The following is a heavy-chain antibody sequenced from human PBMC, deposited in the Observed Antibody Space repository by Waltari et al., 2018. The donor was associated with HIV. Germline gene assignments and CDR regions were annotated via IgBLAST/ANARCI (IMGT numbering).Heavy chain of an antibody. CDR1: GGSISSGSYY. Sequence: QVQLQESGPGLVKPSQTLSLTCTVSGGSISSGSYYWSWIRQPAGKGLELIGRIYTSGSTNYNPSRKRRVTISVDTSKNQFSLKLRSVTAADTAVYYCARAYYDFWSGTGSSGNWFDPWGQGTLVTVSS. J-gene: IGHJ5*02. CDR2: IYTSGST. D-gene: IGHD3-3*01. V-gene: IGHV4-61*02. CDR3: ARAYYDFWSGTGSSGNWFDP.